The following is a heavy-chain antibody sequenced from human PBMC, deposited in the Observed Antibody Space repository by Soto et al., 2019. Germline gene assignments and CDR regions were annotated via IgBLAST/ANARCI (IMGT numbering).Heavy chain of an antibody. J-gene: IGHJ4*02. CDR1: GITISNYP. CDR2: ISGSGDRT. D-gene: IGHD2-21*01. Sequence: EVQLLESGGGLVQPGGSLRLSCAASGITISNYPMSWVRQAQGKGLDWVSGISGSGDRTYYADSAKGRFTISKDISRNSLSLQLDSLGVEDTAVYFCVKDDGGDPSTAPHWGQGTLVTVSS. V-gene: IGHV3-23*01. CDR3: VKDDGGDPSTAPH.